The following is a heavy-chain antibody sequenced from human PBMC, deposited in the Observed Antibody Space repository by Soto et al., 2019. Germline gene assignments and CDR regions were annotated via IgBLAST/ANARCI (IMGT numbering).Heavy chain of an antibody. Sequence: QVQLVQSGAEVKKPGSSVKVSCKASGGTFSSYAISWVRQAPGQGLEWMGGIIPFFGTANYAQKFQGIVTITEEQSTITAYLELTSVRSEDTAVYYCARVVWSGSNWFDPWGQGTLVTVSS. V-gene: IGHV1-69*01. D-gene: IGHD3-3*01. J-gene: IGHJ5*02. CDR1: GGTFSSYA. CDR2: IIPFFGTA. CDR3: ARVVWSGSNWFDP.